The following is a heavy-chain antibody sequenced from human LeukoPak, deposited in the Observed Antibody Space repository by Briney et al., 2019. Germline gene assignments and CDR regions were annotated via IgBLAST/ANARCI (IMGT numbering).Heavy chain of an antibody. CDR3: AAPMGSGAPIYYFDY. D-gene: IGHD3-10*01. J-gene: IGHJ4*02. CDR2: INPNSGGT. CDR1: GYTFTGYY. V-gene: IGHV1-2*02. Sequence: ASVKVSCKASGYTFTGYYMHWVRQAPGQGLEWMGWINPNSGGTNYAQKFQGRVTMTRDTSISTAYMELSRLRSDDTAVYYCAAPMGSGAPIYYFDYWGQGTLVTVSS.